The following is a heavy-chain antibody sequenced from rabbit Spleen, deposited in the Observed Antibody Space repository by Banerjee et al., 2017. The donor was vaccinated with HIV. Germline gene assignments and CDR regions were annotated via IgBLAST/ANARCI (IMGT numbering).Heavy chain of an antibody. V-gene: IGHV1S47*01. CDR3: ARNFNL. CDR1: GFDLSSNA. CDR2: IDTGDGDT. J-gene: IGHJ4*01. Sequence: QQQLEESGGGLVKPEGSLTLTCKASGFDLSSNAMCWVRQAPGKGLEWIGCIDTGDGDTFYANWAKGRFTISKTSSTTVTLQMTSLTAADTATYFCARNFNLWGQGTLVTVS.